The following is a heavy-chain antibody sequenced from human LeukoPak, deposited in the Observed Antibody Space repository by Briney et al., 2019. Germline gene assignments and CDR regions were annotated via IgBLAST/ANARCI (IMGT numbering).Heavy chain of an antibody. CDR3: ARNRVGFHYADAFDL. D-gene: IGHD5-24*01. CDR1: GFSLINSD. Sequence: PGGSLRLSCAASGFSLINSDMHWVRQAPGKGLEWVAFVHYDGSEKHYADSLKGRFTISRDNSKNTLYLQMNSLRGEDTAVYYCARNRVGFHYADAFDLWAKGQWSPSLQ. J-gene: IGHJ3*01. CDR2: VHYDGSEK. V-gene: IGHV3-30*02.